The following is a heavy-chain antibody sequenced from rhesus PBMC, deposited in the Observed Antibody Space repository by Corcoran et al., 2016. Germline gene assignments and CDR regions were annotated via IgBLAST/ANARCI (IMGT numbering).Heavy chain of an antibody. J-gene: IGHJ4*01. D-gene: IGHD3-3*01. CDR1: GGSISGYY. V-gene: IGHV4S5*01. Sequence: QVQLEESGPGLVKPSETLSLTCAVSGGSISGYYWNWIRQPPGKGLGLIGYIGGSIGSTDYNSSLKSPVTISTDTPKNPLSLRLSSVTAADTAVYYCARDLDYPVLMDYWGQGVLVTVSS. CDR2: IGGSIGST. CDR3: ARDLDYPVLMDY.